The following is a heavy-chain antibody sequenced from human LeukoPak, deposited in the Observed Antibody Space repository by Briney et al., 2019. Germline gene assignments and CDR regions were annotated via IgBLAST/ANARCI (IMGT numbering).Heavy chain of an antibody. D-gene: IGHD3-10*01. V-gene: IGHV3-49*04. CDR2: IRSKAYGGTT. Sequence: GGSLRLSCTASGFTFGDYAMSWVRQAPGKGLEWVGFIRSKAYGGTTEYAASVKGRFTISRDDSKSIAYLQMNSLKTEDTAVYYCTRDLRMVRGFRKYYYYMDVWGKGTTVTISS. J-gene: IGHJ6*03. CDR1: GFTFGDYA. CDR3: TRDLRMVRGFRKYYYYMDV.